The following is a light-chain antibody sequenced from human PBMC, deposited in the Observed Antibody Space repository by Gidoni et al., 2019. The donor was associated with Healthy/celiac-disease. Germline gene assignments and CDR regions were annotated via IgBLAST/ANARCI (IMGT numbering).Light chain of an antibody. V-gene: IGKV3-11*01. CDR1: QSVSSY. CDR2: DAS. J-gene: IGKJ4*01. CDR3: QQRSNWPPGDT. Sequence: EIVLTQSPATLSLSPGERATLSFRASQSVSSYLAWYQQKPGQAPRLLIYDASNRATGIPARFSGSGSGTEFTLTISSLEPEDFAVYYCQQRSNWPPGDTFGGGTKVEIK.